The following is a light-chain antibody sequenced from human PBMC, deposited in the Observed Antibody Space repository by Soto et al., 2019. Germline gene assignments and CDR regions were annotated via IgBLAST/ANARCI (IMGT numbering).Light chain of an antibody. CDR3: CSYADSSRIYV. CDR2: EGS. Sequence: QSVLTQPASVSGSPGQSITISCTGTSSDVGSYNLVSWYQQHPGKAPKLMIYEGSKRPSGISNRFSGSKSGNTASLTISGLQAEDDAEYYCCSYADSSRIYVFGSGTKVTVL. V-gene: IGLV2-23*01. CDR1: SSDVGSYNL. J-gene: IGLJ1*01.